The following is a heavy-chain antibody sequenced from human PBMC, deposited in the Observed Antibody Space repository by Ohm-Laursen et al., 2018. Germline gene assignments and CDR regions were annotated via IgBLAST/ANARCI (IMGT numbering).Heavy chain of an antibody. V-gene: IGHV3-7*03. CDR3: AKDLYHYDSSGYAFDY. D-gene: IGHD3-22*01. J-gene: IGHJ4*02. CDR1: GFTFSTYW. CDR2: IKQDGIEK. Sequence: SLRLSCAASGFTFSTYWMNWIRQAPGKGLEWVANIKQDGIEKYYVDSVKGRFTISRDNAKNSLYLQMNSLRAEDTAVYYCAKDLYHYDSSGYAFDYWGQGTLVTVSS.